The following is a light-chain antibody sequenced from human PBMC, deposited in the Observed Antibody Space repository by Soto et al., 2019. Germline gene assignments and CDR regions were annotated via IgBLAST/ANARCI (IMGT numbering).Light chain of an antibody. CDR1: SSNIGNNY. CDR2: ENN. CDR3: GTWDSSLSAGNV. V-gene: IGLV1-51*02. J-gene: IGLJ1*01. Sequence: QSVLTQPPSVSAAPGQKVTISCSGSSSNIGNNYVSWYQQLPGTAPKLLIYENNKRPSGIPDRFSGSKSGTSATLGITGLQPEDEADYYCGTWDSSLSAGNVFGTGTKVTVL.